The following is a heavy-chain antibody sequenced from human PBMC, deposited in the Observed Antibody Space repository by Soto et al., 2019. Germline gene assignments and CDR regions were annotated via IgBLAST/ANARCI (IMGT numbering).Heavy chain of an antibody. CDR2: INHSGST. Sequence: KGLEWIGEINHSGSTNYNPSLKSRVTISVDTSKNQFSLKLSSVTAADTAVYYCARVGRDIVVVPAATRGGYYYYMDVWGKGTTVTVSS. D-gene: IGHD2-2*01. CDR3: ARVGRDIVVVPAATRGGYYYYMDV. J-gene: IGHJ6*03. V-gene: IGHV4-34*01.